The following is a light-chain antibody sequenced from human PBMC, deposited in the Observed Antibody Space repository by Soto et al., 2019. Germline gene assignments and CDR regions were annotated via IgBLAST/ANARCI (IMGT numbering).Light chain of an antibody. CDR1: ALPKQY. CDR3: QSADSSGTYPDV. CDR2: KDT. J-gene: IGLJ1*01. V-gene: IGLV3-25*03. Sequence: SYELTQPPSVSVSPGQRARITFSGDALPKQYAYWYQQKPGQAPVLVIYKDTERPSGIPERFSGSSAGTTVTLTSSGVQAEDEADYYCQSADSSGTYPDVFGTGTKVTVL.